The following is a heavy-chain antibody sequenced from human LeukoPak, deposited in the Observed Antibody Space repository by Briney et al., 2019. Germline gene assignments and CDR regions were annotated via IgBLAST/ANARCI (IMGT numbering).Heavy chain of an antibody. V-gene: IGHV1-69*06. Sequence: SVKVSCKASGGSFSNFGISWVRQAPGQGLEWMGGILPVSNTANNAQNFQGRVTFTADTSTGTAYMELSSLRSEDTAVYYCVRADRYYYDSSGPLGPWGQGTLVTVSS. CDR1: GGSFSNFG. D-gene: IGHD3-22*01. J-gene: IGHJ5*02. CDR2: ILPVSNTA. CDR3: VRADRYYYDSSGPLGP.